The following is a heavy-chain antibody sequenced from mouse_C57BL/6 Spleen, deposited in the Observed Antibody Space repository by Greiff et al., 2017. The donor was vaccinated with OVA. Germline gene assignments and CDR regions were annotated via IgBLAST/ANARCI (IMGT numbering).Heavy chain of an antibody. Sequence: QVQLQQSGAELVKPGASVKISCKASGYAFSSYWMNWVKQRPGKGLEWIGQIYPGDGDTNYNGKFKGKATLTADKSSSTAYMQLSSLTSEDSAVYFCARLGGSPYYFDYWGQGTTLTVSS. D-gene: IGHD1-1*01. CDR3: ARLGGSPYYFDY. CDR2: IYPGDGDT. J-gene: IGHJ2*01. CDR1: GYAFSSYW. V-gene: IGHV1-80*01.